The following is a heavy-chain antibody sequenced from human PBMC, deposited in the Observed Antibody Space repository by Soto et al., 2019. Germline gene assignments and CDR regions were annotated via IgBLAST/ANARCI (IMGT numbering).Heavy chain of an antibody. CDR1: GGTFSSYT. Sequence: SVKVSCKASGGTFSSYTISWVRQAPGQGLEWMGRIIPILGIANYAQKFQGRVTITADKSTSTAYMELSSLRSEDTAVYYCAREGDPLDTAMAIVDYWGQGTLVTVSS. D-gene: IGHD5-18*01. V-gene: IGHV1-69*04. CDR2: IIPILGIA. CDR3: AREGDPLDTAMAIVDY. J-gene: IGHJ4*02.